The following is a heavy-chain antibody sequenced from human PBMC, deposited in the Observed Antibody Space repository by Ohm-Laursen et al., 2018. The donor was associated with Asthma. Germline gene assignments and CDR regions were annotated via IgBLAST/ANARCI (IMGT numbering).Heavy chain of an antibody. D-gene: IGHD4-17*01. Sequence: SLRLPCAASGFTFSSYGMHWVRQAPGKGLEWVAVISYDGSNKYYADSVKGRFTISRDNSKNTLYLQMNSLRAEDTAVYYCRTDYATDYYYGMDVWGQGTTVTVSS. CDR1: GFTFSSYG. CDR3: RTDYATDYYYGMDV. CDR2: ISYDGSNK. J-gene: IGHJ6*02. V-gene: IGHV3-30*03.